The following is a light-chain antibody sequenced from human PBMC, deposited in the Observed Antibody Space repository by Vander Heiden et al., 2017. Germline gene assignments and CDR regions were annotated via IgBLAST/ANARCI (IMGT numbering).Light chain of an antibody. Sequence: QSALTQPASVSGSPGQSITISCTGTSRDVGGNNYVSWYQQHPSKAPKLMIYDVSNRPSGVSNRFSGSKSGNTASLTISGLQAEDEADYYCSSYTSSSTQVFGTGTKVTVL. CDR2: DVS. V-gene: IGLV2-14*01. J-gene: IGLJ1*01. CDR3: SSYTSSSTQV. CDR1: SRDVGGNNY.